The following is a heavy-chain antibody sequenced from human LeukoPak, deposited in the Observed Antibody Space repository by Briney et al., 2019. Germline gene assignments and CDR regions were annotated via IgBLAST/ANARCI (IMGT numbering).Heavy chain of an antibody. CDR1: GGSIRSSNW. V-gene: IGHV4-4*02. Sequence: SETPSLTCAVSGGSIRSSNWWSWVRQPPGKGLEWIGEIYHSGGTTNYNPSLKSRVTISVDKSKNQFSLQLSSVTAADTALYYCARPTGRGGYPTDPFDIWGQGTMVTVSS. D-gene: IGHD6-25*01. CDR2: IYHSGGTT. J-gene: IGHJ3*02. CDR3: ARPTGRGGYPTDPFDI.